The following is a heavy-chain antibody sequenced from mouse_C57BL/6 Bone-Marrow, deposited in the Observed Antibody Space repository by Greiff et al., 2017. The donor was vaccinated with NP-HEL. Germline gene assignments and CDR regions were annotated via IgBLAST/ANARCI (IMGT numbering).Heavy chain of an antibody. D-gene: IGHD6-1*01. J-gene: IGHJ4*01. CDR1: GYTFTSYW. V-gene: IGHV1-61*01. CDR2: IYPSDSET. Sequence: QVQLQQPGAELVRPGSSVKLSCKASGYTFTSYWMDWVKQRPGQGLEWIGNIYPSDSETHYNQKFKDKATLTVDNSSSTAYMQLSSLTSEDSAVYYCARQLYAMDYGGQGTSVTVSS. CDR3: ARQLYAMDY.